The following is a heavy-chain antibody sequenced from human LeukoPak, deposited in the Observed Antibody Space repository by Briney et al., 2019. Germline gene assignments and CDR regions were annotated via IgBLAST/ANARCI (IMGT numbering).Heavy chain of an antibody. CDR3: AKDHYWSIDY. V-gene: IGHV3-74*01. J-gene: IGHJ4*02. Sequence: GGSLRLSCAASGFTFSSYWMDWARHAPGQGLVWVSRIKGDGISTNYADSVKGRFTISRDIAKNTLYLQMNSLRAEDTGVYYCAKDHYWSIDYWGRGTLVTVSS. CDR2: IKGDGIST. CDR1: GFTFSSYW. D-gene: IGHD3-3*01.